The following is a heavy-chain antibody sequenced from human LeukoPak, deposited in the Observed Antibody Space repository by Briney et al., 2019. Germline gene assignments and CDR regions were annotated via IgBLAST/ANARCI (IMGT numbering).Heavy chain of an antibody. CDR1: GFTFSSYW. D-gene: IGHD6-13*01. CDR2: IWYDGSNK. V-gene: IGHV3-33*08. Sequence: GGSLRLSCAASGFTFSSYWMSWVRQAPGKGLEWVAVIWYDGSNKYYADSVKGRFTISRDNSKNTLYLQMNSLRAEDTAVYYCARDPSSSWSPAAEYFQHWGQGTLVTVSS. CDR3: ARDPSSSWSPAAEYFQH. J-gene: IGHJ1*01.